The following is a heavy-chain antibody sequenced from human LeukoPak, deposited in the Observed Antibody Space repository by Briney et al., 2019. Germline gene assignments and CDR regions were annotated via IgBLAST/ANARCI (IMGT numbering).Heavy chain of an antibody. CDR2: ITGTGGRT. D-gene: IGHD2-15*01. CDR1: GFTFSSYG. Sequence: GGSLRLSCAASGFTFSSYGMSWVRQAPGKGLEWVSSITGTGGRTYFADSVQGRFTTSRDNSKNTVYLQMNSLRAEDTAVYYCTKAPCSGDSCYHFDYWGQGTLVTVSS. V-gene: IGHV3-23*01. J-gene: IGHJ4*02. CDR3: TKAPCSGDSCYHFDY.